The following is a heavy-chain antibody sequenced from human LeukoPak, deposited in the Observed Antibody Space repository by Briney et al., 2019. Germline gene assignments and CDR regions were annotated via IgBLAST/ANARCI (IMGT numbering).Heavy chain of an antibody. V-gene: IGHV4-39*07. Sequence: SETLSLTCTVSGGSISSSSYYWGWIRQPPGKGLEWIGSIYYSGSTYYNPSLKSRVTISVDTSKNQFSLKLSSVTAADTAVYYCARGYEGVFDYWGQGTLVTVSS. CDR1: GGSISSSSYY. D-gene: IGHD2-15*01. CDR2: IYYSGST. J-gene: IGHJ4*02. CDR3: ARGYEGVFDY.